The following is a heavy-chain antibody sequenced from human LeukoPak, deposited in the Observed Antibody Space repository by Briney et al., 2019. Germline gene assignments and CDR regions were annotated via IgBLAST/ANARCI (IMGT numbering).Heavy chain of an antibody. D-gene: IGHD4-11*01. J-gene: IGHJ4*02. CDR2: ISYDGSNK. V-gene: IGHV3-30-3*01. CDR1: GFTFSSYA. Sequence: QAGRSLRLSCAASGFTFSSYAMHWVRQAPGKGLEWVAVISYDGSNKYYADSVKGRFTISRDNSKNTLYLQMNSPRAEDTAVYYCARDLLSLHYRFDYWGQGTLVTVSS. CDR3: ARDLLSLHYRFDY.